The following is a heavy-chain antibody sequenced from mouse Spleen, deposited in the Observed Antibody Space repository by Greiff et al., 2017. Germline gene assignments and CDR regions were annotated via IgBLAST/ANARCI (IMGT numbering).Heavy chain of an antibody. J-gene: IGHJ4*01. CDR2: INPNNGGT. CDR3: ARESSYADY. Sequence: EVQLQQSGPELVKPGASVKISCKASGYTFTDYYMNWVKQSHGKSLEWIGDINPNNGGTSYNQKFKGKATLTVDKSSSTAYMELRSLTSEDSAVYYCARESSYADYWGQGTSVTVSS. CDR1: GYTFTDYY. D-gene: IGHD2-12*01. V-gene: IGHV1-26*01.